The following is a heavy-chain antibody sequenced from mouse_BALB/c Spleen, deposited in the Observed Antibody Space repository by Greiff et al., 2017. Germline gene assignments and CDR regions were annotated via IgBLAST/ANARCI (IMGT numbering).Heavy chain of an antibody. J-gene: IGHJ4*01. D-gene: IGHD1-1*01. V-gene: IGHV1-37*01. CDR3: GRFDYYGSRYAMDY. CDR2: INPYNGDT. CDR1: GYSFTGYF. Sequence: EVQLVESGPELVKPGASVKISCKASGYSFTGYFMNWVKQSHGKSLEWIGRINPYNGDTFYNQKFKGKATLTVDKSSSTAHMELLSLTSEDSAVYYCGRFDYYGSRYAMDYWGQGTSVTVSS.